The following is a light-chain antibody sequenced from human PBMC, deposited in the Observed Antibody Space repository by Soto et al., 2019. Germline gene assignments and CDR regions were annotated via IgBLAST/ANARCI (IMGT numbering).Light chain of an antibody. V-gene: IGLV2-14*01. Sequence: QSALTQPASVSGSPRQSITISCTGTSSDVGAHNYVSWYQQYPGKAPKLMIYEVSNRPSGVSNRFSGSKSGNTASLTISGLQAEDEADYYCSSYASGNTRVFGTGTKLTVL. CDR3: SSYASGNTRV. J-gene: IGLJ1*01. CDR2: EVS. CDR1: SSDVGAHNY.